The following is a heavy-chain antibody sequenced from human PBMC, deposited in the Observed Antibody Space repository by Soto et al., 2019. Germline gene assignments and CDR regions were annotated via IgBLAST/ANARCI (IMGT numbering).Heavy chain of an antibody. V-gene: IGHV3-21*06. CDR1: GFSFTRYS. CDR2: ISSTTNYI. J-gene: IGHJ4*02. CDR3: ARESEDLTSNFDY. Sequence: GGSLRLSCVASGFSFTRYSMNWVRQAPGKGLEWVSSISSTTNYIYYGDSMKGRFAISRDNAKNSLYLEMNSLRAEDTAVYYCARESEDLTSNFDYWGQGTLVTVPQ.